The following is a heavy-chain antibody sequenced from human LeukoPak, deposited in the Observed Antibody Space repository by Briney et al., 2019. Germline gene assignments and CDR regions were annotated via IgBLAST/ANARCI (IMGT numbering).Heavy chain of an antibody. CDR1: GYSFTSYW. V-gene: IGHV5-51*01. Sequence: GESLQISCKGSGYSFTSYWIGWVRQLPGKGLEWMGIIYPGDSDTRYSPSFQGQVTISADKSISTAYLQWSSLKASDTAMYYCARRYCSSTSCLGVDYWGQGTLVTVSS. D-gene: IGHD2-2*01. J-gene: IGHJ4*02. CDR2: IYPGDSDT. CDR3: ARRYCSSTSCLGVDY.